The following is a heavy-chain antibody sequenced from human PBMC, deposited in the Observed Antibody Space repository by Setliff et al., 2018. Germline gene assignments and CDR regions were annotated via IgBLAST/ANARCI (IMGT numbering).Heavy chain of an antibody. J-gene: IGHJ6*03. CDR3: AKWGQAVLQFLEWLPRRGDYMDV. CDR1: GYTLTKYY. D-gene: IGHD3-3*01. Sequence: ASVKVSCKASGYTLTKYYMHWVRQAPGQGLEWMGIINPSGGLTRYAQKFQGRVTMSRDTSTSTVYMEVSCLRTEDTAVYYCAKWGQAVLQFLEWLPRRGDYMDVWGKGTTVTVSS. CDR2: INPSGGLT. V-gene: IGHV1-46*01.